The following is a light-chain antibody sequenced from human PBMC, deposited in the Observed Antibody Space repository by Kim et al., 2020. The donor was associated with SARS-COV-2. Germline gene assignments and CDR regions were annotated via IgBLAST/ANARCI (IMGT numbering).Light chain of an antibody. CDR3: ATWDDSLDVWM. CDR2: SDD. Sequence: ELTQPPSASGTPGQRVTISCSGSSSNIGSNTVNWYQQFPGTAPQLLIDSDDRRPSGVSDRVSCSKSGASASLAISALRSEDEADYYCATWDDSLDVWMFGGGTQLTVL. V-gene: IGLV1-44*01. CDR1: SSNIGSNT. J-gene: IGLJ3*02.